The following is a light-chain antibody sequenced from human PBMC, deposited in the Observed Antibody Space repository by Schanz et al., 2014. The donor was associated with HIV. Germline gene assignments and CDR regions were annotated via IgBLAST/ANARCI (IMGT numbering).Light chain of an antibody. CDR1: SSNIGAGYD. J-gene: IGLJ3*02. CDR2: DNT. V-gene: IGLV1-40*01. Sequence: QSVLAQPPSVSGAPGQRVTISCTGTSSNIGAGYDVHWYKLLPGTAPTLLIFDNTNRPSGVPARFSGSKSGTSASLAISGLQSEDEADYYCAAWDDSLSGPVFGGGTKLTVL. CDR3: AAWDDSLSGPV.